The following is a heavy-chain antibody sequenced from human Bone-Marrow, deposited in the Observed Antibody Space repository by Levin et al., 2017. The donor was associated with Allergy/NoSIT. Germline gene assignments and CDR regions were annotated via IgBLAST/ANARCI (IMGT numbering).Heavy chain of an antibody. J-gene: IGHJ3*02. D-gene: IGHD6-19*01. CDR2: ISYDGSNK. Sequence: GGSLRLSCAASGFTFSSYGMHWVRQAPGKGLEWVAVISYDGSNKYYADSVKGRFTISRDNSKNTLYLQMNSLRAEDTAVYYCAKDQIAVAGFRAFDIWGQGTMVTVSS. CDR3: AKDQIAVAGFRAFDI. V-gene: IGHV3-30*18. CDR1: GFTFSSYG.